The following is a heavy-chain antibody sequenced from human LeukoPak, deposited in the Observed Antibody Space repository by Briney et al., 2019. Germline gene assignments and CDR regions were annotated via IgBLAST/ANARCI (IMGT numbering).Heavy chain of an antibody. Sequence: TSETLSLTCTVSGGSISGSSYYWGWIRQPPGKGLEWIASIHYSGSTYYNPSLKSRVTISVDTSKNQFSLKLSSVTAADTAAYYCARRDTTGRIGRFGPWGQGTLVTVSS. V-gene: IGHV4-39*01. CDR2: IHYSGST. D-gene: IGHD1-1*01. CDR1: GGSISGSSYY. CDR3: ARRDTTGRIGRFGP. J-gene: IGHJ5*02.